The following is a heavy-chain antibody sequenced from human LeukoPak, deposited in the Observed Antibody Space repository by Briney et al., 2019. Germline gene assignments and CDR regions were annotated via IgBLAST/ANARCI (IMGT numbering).Heavy chain of an antibody. CDR2: IYYSGST. J-gene: IGHJ5*02. V-gene: IGHV4-59*01. D-gene: IGHD5-24*01. Sequence: SETLSLTCAVYGGSFSGYYWSWIRQPPGKGLEWIGYIYYSGSTNYNPSLKSRVTISVDTSKNQFSQKLSSVTAADTAVYYCAREDHGSTNWFDPWGQGTLVTVSS. CDR3: AREDHGSTNWFDP. CDR1: GGSFSGYY.